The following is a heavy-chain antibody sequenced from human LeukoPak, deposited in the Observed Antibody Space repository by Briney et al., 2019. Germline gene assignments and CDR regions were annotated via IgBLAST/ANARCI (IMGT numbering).Heavy chain of an antibody. J-gene: IGHJ5*02. CDR1: GVSLSSYY. D-gene: IGHD2-21*01. CDR3: ARGDWWFDP. CDR2: VYYNGAT. Sequence: SETLSLTCAVSGVSLSSYYWSWVRDPPGKGLEWIGYVYYNGATNHSPTLNSRVTMSVDTPKNQFSLNLKSITAADTAVYYCARGDWWFDPWGRGTLVTVSS. V-gene: IGHV4-59*01.